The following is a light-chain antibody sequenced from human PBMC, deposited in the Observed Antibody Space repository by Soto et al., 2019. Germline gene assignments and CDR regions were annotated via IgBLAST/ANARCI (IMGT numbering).Light chain of an antibody. CDR1: RSVSNS. CDR2: DAS. Sequence: EIVLTQSPGTLSLSPGERATLSCRASRSVSNSLAWYQHRPGQAPRLLIYDASTRATAIPARFGGSGSGTDFTLTISRLEPEDFAVYYCQRYGGFGQGTKVDIK. J-gene: IGKJ1*01. CDR3: QRYGG. V-gene: IGKV3-20*01.